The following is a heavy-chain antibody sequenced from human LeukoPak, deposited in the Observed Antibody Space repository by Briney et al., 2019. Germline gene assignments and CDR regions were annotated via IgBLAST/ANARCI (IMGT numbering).Heavy chain of an antibody. CDR3: ATHSYYYGSGSYPHYLDY. CDR2: ISWNSGSI. V-gene: IGHV3-9*01. CDR1: GFTFDDYA. D-gene: IGHD3-10*01. J-gene: IGHJ4*02. Sequence: PGRSLRLSCAASGFTFDDYAMHWVRQAPGKGLEWVSGISWNSGSIGYADSVKGRFTISRDNARNSLYLQMNSLRTEDTALYYCATHSYYYGSGSYPHYLDYWGQGTLVTVSA.